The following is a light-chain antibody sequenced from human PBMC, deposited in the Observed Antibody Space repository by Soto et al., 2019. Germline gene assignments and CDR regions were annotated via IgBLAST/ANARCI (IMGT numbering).Light chain of an antibody. J-gene: IGKJ2*01. CDR1: QSVSSNY. Sequence: EIGLTQSPGTLSLSPGERATLSCRASQSVSSNYVAWYQQKPGQAPRLLIYGASNRATGIPDRVSGSGSGTDFTLNISRLEPEDFAVYYCQQYGTSPYTFGQATKLEIK. V-gene: IGKV3-20*01. CDR2: GAS. CDR3: QQYGTSPYT.